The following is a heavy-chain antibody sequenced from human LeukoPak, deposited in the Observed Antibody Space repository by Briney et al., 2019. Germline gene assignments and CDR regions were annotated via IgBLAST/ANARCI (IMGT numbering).Heavy chain of an antibody. V-gene: IGHV3-53*01. CDR1: GFTFSSYF. CDR2: TYCGGTT. J-gene: IGHJ4*02. D-gene: IGHD2-8*01. CDR3: ARDDVPVL. Sequence: GGSLRLSCAASGFTFSSYFVSWVRQAPGKGLEWVSLTYCGGTTDYSDSLNGRFTVSTDNSKHPLYLQLNSLRAEGTAMYYCARDDVPVLWGQGTLVTVSS.